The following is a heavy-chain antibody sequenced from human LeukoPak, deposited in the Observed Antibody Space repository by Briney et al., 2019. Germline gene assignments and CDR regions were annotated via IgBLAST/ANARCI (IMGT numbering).Heavy chain of an antibody. Sequence: ASVKVSCKASGYTFTSYGISWVRQAPGQGLEWMGWISAYNGNTNYAQKLQGRVTMTTDTSTSTAYMGLRSLRSDDTAVYYCARELEYCGGDCYSGSENDYWGQGTLVTVSS. V-gene: IGHV1-18*01. CDR1: GYTFTSYG. D-gene: IGHD2-21*02. CDR2: ISAYNGNT. CDR3: ARELEYCGGDCYSGSENDY. J-gene: IGHJ4*02.